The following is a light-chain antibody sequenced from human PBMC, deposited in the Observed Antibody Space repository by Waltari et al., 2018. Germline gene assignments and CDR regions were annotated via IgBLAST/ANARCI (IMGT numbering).Light chain of an antibody. CDR2: GAS. J-gene: IGKJ1*01. Sequence: EIQLTQSPSSLSASVGDRVILTCRASQNINTYLNLYQQKSGKAPNVLIYGASSLRIWVPSRFSGSGSGTDFTLTISSLQLEDFATYYCQQSSNTPPTFGQGTKVEVK. CDR3: QQSSNTPPT. CDR1: QNINTY. V-gene: IGKV1-39*01.